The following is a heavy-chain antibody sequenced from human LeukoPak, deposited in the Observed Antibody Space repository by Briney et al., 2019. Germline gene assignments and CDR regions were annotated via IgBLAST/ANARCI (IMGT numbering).Heavy chain of an antibody. J-gene: IGHJ6*03. Sequence: GGSLRLSCAASGFTFDDYGMSWVRQAPGKGLEWVSSINWNGGSTGYADSVKGRFTISRDNAKNSLYLQMNSLRAEDTALYYCARVAYCGGDCYTDYYYYYMDVWGKGTTVTVSS. CDR3: ARVAYCGGDCYTDYYYYYMDV. D-gene: IGHD2-21*02. V-gene: IGHV3-20*04. CDR1: GFTFDDYG. CDR2: INWNGGST.